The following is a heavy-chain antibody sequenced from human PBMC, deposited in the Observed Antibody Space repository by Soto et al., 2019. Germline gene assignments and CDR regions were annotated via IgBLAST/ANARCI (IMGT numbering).Heavy chain of an antibody. J-gene: IGHJ3*02. CDR2: ISGSGGST. Sequence: GGSVRLYCAASGFNFSNYAMSWFRQSPGKGLEWVSAISGSGGSTYYADSVKGRFTISRDNSKNTLYLQMNSLRAEDTAVYYCAKDRIAAAGTPYDAFDIWGQGTMVTVSS. CDR3: AKDRIAAAGTPYDAFDI. D-gene: IGHD6-13*01. V-gene: IGHV3-23*01. CDR1: GFNFSNYA.